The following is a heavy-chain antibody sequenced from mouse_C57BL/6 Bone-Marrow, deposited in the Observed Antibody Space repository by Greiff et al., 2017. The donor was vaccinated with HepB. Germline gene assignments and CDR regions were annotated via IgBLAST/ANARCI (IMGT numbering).Heavy chain of an antibody. CDR3: ARWGAGRYFDV. V-gene: IGHV1-63*01. CDR1: GYTFTNYW. J-gene: IGHJ1*03. Sequence: VQLQQSGAELVRPRTSVKMSCKASGYTFTNYWIGWAKQRPGHGLEWIGDIYPGGGYTNYNEKFKGKATLTADKSSSTAYMQFSSLTSEDSAIYYCARWGAGRYFDVWGTGTTVTVSS. CDR2: IYPGGGYT. D-gene: IGHD3-3*01.